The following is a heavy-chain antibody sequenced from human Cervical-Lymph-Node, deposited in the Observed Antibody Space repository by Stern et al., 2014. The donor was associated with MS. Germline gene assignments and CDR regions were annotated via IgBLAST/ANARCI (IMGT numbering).Heavy chain of an antibody. V-gene: IGHV1-24*01. CDR3: ATGPAKIDYYFDY. CDR1: GYTLTELS. Sequence: VQLVQSGAEVKKPGASVKVSCKVSGYTLTELSMHWVRQAPGKGLEWMGGFDPEDGETIYAQKFQDRVTMTEDKSTDTAYMELSSLRSEDTAVYYCATGPAKIDYYFDYWGQGTLVTVSS. D-gene: IGHD4/OR15-4a*01. J-gene: IGHJ4*02. CDR2: FDPEDGET.